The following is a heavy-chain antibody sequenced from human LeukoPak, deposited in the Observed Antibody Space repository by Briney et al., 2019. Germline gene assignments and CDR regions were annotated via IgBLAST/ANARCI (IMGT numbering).Heavy chain of an antibody. CDR2: ISESGST. V-gene: IGHV4-39*01. J-gene: IGHJ4*02. D-gene: IGHD3-10*01. CDR3: ARRTPTYYYYGSGGRHDY. CDR1: GDSIRSSTYY. Sequence: SETLSLTCTVSGDSIRSSTYYWGWIRQPPGKGLEWIGSISESGSTYHNPSLKSRVTISVDTSKNQFSLKLSSVTAADTAVYYRARRTPTYYYYGSGGRHDYWGQGTLVTVSS.